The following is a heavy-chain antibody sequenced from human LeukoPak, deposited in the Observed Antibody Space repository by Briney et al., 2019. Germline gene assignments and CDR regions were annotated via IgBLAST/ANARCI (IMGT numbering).Heavy chain of an antibody. CDR1: GFTFSNYA. CDR2: ISFDGINK. D-gene: IGHD3-10*01. J-gene: IGHJ4*02. Sequence: GGSLRLSCRASGFTFSNYAMRWVRQAPGKGLEWVAVISFDGINKYYADSVKGRLTISRDNSENTLYLQMNSLSTEHTAVYYCVRSKHGVLDYWGQGTLVPVSS. CDR3: VRSKHGVLDY. V-gene: IGHV3-30*01.